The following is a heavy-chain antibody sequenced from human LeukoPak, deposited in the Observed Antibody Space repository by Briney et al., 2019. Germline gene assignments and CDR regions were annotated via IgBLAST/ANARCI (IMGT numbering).Heavy chain of an antibody. CDR1: GGSISSYY. D-gene: IGHD1-26*01. J-gene: IGHJ5*02. CDR2: IYYSGST. CDR3: ARHSKRELQWFDP. Sequence: SETLSLTCTVSGGSISSYYWSWIRQPPGKGLGWIGYIYYSGSTNYNPSLKSRVTISVDTSKNQFSLKLSSVTAADTAVYYCARHSKRELQWFDPWGQGTLVTVSS. V-gene: IGHV4-59*08.